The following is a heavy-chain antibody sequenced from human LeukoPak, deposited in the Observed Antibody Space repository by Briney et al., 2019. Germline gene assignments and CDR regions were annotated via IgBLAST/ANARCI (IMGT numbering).Heavy chain of an antibody. J-gene: IGHJ3*02. CDR1: GGSISSSSYY. CDR2: IYYSGST. Sequence: SETLSLTCTVSGGSISSSSYYWGWIRQPPGKGLEWIGSIYYSGSTYYNPSLKSRVTISVDTSNNQFSLKLSSVTAADTAVYYCARLSGISAFDIWGQGTMVTVSS. CDR3: ARLSGISAFDI. V-gene: IGHV4-39*07. D-gene: IGHD3-10*01.